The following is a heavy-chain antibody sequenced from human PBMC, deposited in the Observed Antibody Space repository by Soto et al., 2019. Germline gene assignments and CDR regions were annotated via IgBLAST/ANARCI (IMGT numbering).Heavy chain of an antibody. Sequence: PGGSLRLSCAASGFTFDDYAMHWVRQAPGKGLEWVSGISWNSGSIGYADSVKGRFTISRDNAKNSLYLQMNSLRAEDTALYYCAKEGYCSSTSCRRYYYGMDVWGQGTTVTVSS. D-gene: IGHD2-2*01. V-gene: IGHV3-9*01. CDR3: AKEGYCSSTSCRRYYYGMDV. CDR1: GFTFDDYA. J-gene: IGHJ6*02. CDR2: ISWNSGSI.